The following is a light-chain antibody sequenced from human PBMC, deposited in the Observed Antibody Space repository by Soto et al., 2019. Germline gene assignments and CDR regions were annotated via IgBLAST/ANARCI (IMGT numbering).Light chain of an antibody. CDR1: QDIAKN. CDR2: DAS. J-gene: IGKJ5*01. CDR3: QQYDNLLPIT. Sequence: QMTQSPSSLSASVGDRVTITCQASQDIAKNLNWYQQKPGKDPKLLIYDASSLQTGVPSTFSVSGSATHFTFTISSLQSEDIATYYCQQYDNLLPITFGQGTRLEIK. V-gene: IGKV1-33*01.